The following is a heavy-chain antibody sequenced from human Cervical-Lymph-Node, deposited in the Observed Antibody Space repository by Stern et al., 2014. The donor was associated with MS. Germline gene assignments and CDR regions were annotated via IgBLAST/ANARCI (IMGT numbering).Heavy chain of an antibody. D-gene: IGHD2-15*01. V-gene: IGHV1-69*01. CDR3: ARGLLGSENAFDI. CDR1: GGTLSSFA. J-gene: IGHJ3*02. CDR2: IISILSST. Sequence: VQLVQSGAGVKQPGSSVKVSCKASGGTLSSFAINWGRQAPGQGLEWMGGIISILSSTNYAQKFQGRVTIFADESTRTTYMELRSLRSEDTARYYCARGLLGSENAFDIWGQGTMVTVSS.